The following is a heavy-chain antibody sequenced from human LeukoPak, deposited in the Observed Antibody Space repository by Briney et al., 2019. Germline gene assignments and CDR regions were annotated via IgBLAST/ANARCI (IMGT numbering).Heavy chain of an antibody. CDR1: GDSISSSSYY. J-gene: IGHJ4*02. V-gene: IGHV4-39*07. CDR3: ARARGGYEEYYFDY. D-gene: IGHD3-10*01. CDR2: IYYSGST. Sequence: SETLSLTCTVSGDSISSSSYYWDWIRQPPGKGLEWIGAIYYSGSTYYNPSLKSRVTISVDTSKNQFSLKLSSVTAADTAVYYCARARGGYEEYYFDYWGQGTLVTVSS.